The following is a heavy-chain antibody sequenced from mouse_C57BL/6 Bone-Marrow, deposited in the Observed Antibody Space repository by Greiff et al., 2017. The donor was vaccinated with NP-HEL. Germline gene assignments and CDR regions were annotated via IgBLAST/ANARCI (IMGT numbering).Heavy chain of an antibody. CDR3: ARSNYYGSSSYAMDY. CDR1: GYAFSSSW. D-gene: IGHD1-1*01. V-gene: IGHV1-82*01. CDR2: IYPGDGDT. Sequence: QVQLKQSGPELVKPGASVKISCKASGYAFSSSWMNWVKQRPGKGLEWIGRIYPGDGDTNYNGKFKGKATLTADKSSSTAYMQLSSLTSEDSAVYFCARSNYYGSSSYAMDYWGQGTSVTVSS. J-gene: IGHJ4*01.